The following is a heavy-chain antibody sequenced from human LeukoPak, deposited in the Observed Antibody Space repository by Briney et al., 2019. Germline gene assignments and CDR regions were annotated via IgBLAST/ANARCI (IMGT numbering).Heavy chain of an antibody. CDR2: IYYSGNT. J-gene: IGHJ6*03. CDR1: GDSISNYY. CDR3: ARYGVYGDYDGALYYYYYMDV. D-gene: IGHD4-17*01. V-gene: IGHV4-59*01. Sequence: SETLSLTCTVSGDSISNYYWSWIRQPPGKGLEWIGYIYYSGNTDYNPSLKSRVTISIDTSKNQFSLRLNSVTAADTAVYYCARYGVYGDYDGALYYYYYMDVWGKGTTVTVSS.